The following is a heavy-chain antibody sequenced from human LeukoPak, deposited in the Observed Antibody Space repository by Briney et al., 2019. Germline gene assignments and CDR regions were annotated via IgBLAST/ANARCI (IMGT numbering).Heavy chain of an antibody. Sequence: ASVKVSCKASGDTFSNLAIAWVRQAPGQGLEWMGRIMPIPDIVKYAQKFQGRVTLTADTSTSTAYLDLSSLRSDDTAVYYCARDYGWYVPWGQGTLVTVSS. CDR2: IMPIPDIV. J-gene: IGHJ5*02. V-gene: IGHV1-69*04. CDR1: GDTFSNLA. D-gene: IGHD3-10*01. CDR3: ARDYGWYVP.